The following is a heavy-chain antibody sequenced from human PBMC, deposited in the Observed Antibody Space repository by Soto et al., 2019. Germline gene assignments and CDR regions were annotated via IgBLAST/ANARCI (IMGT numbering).Heavy chain of an antibody. J-gene: IGHJ6*02. CDR3: ARDLWGYCGTDCYPMDV. V-gene: IGHV4-34*01. Sequence: SETLSLTCAVYGGSFSGYYWSWIRQPPGKGLEWIGEINHSGSTNYNPSLKSRVTISVDTSKNQFSLKLNSVTAADTAVYYCARDLWGYCGTDCYPMDVWGQGTTVTVSS. CDR2: INHSGST. CDR1: GGSFSGYY. D-gene: IGHD2-21*02.